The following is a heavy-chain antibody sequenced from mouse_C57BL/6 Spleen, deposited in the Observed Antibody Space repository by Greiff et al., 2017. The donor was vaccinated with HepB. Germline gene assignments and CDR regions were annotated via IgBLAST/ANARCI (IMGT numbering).Heavy chain of an antibody. D-gene: IGHD1-1*01. CDR1: GSTFTSYF. J-gene: IGHJ1*03. Sequence: QVQLKQPGSALVLPGASVKLSCKASGSTFTSYFMHLLHQRPGPGLEWIGVIYPSDIYTNYNPKFKGKSTLAVDKSTSTAYMQLSSLTSEDSAVYYCASRPTTVVARGYFDVWGTGTTVTVSS. CDR2: IYPSDIYT. V-gene: IGHV1-69*01. CDR3: ASRPTTVVARGYFDV.